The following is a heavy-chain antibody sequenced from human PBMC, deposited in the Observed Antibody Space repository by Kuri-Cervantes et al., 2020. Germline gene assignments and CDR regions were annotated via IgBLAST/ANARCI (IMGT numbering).Heavy chain of an antibody. V-gene: IGHV3-9*01. CDR1: GFTFSSYA. D-gene: IGHD5-24*01. CDR3: AKFSREIPFDY. J-gene: IGHJ4*02. Sequence: SLKISCAASGFTFSSYAMSWVHQAPGKGLEWVSGISWNSGSIGYADSVKGRFTISRDNAKNSLYLQMNSLRAEDTAVYYCAKFSREIPFDYWGQGTLVTVSS. CDR2: ISWNSGSI.